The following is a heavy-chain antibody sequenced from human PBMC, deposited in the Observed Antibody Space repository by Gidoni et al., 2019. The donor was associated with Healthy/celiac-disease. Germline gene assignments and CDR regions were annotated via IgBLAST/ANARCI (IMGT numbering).Heavy chain of an antibody. Sequence: AASGFTFSSYAMSWVRQAPGKGLEWVSAISGSGGSTYYADSVKGRFTISRDNSKNTLYLQMNSLRAEDTAVYYCAKDNTMIVVANHDYWGQGTLVTVSS. CDR1: GFTFSSYA. CDR3: AKDNTMIVVANHDY. D-gene: IGHD3-22*01. V-gene: IGHV3-23*01. J-gene: IGHJ4*02. CDR2: ISGSGGST.